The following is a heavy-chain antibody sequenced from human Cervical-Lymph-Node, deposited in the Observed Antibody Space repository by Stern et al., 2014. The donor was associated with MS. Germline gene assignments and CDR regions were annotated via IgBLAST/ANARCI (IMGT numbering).Heavy chain of an antibody. CDR2: FDPEDGET. V-gene: IGHV1-24*01. D-gene: IGHD3-3*01. Sequence: VQLEESGAEVKKPGASVKVSCKVSGYTLTELSMHWVRQAPGKGLGWMGGFDPEDGETIYAQKFQGRVTMTEDTSTDTAYMELSSLRSEDTAVYYCATDRDDFRSGYSAPTKGYGLDVWGQGTTVTVTS. CDR3: ATDRDDFRSGYSAPTKGYGLDV. J-gene: IGHJ6*02. CDR1: GYTLTELS.